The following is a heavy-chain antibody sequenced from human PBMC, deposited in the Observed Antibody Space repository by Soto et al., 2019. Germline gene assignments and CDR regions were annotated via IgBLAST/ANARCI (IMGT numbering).Heavy chain of an antibody. CDR3: ARGESLWE. J-gene: IGHJ4*02. V-gene: IGHV1-18*01. D-gene: IGHD3-16*01. Sequence: QVQLVPSGTEVKKPGASVKVSCKASGYSFPSYGISWVRQAPGQGLEWMGRISIHNRNTYYAEKFQGRVTMTADTSTPTAHLELRSLRSDDTAVYYCARGESLWEWGQGTLVTVSS. CDR1: GYSFPSYG. CDR2: ISIHNRNT.